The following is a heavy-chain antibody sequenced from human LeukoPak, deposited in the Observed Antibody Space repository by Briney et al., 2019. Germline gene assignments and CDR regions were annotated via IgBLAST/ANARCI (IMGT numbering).Heavy chain of an antibody. CDR1: GYSFTSSW. CDR2: INPGDSDT. Sequence: GESLKISCQASGYSFTSSWIGWARQMPGKGLEWMAIINPGDSDTRYSPSFQGQVTISADKSISTVYLQWGSLKASDTAMYYCARHSAPDYDSSGYYTLYNWFDPWGQGTLVTVSS. CDR3: ARHSAPDYDSSGYYTLYNWFDP. J-gene: IGHJ5*02. D-gene: IGHD3-22*01. V-gene: IGHV5-51*01.